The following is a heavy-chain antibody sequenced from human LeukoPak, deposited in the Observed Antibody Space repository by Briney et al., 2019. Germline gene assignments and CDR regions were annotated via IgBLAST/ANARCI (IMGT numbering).Heavy chain of an antibody. CDR2: MQSTGSS. CDR1: SDSINTYH. CDR3: AQYKRHSYGRYFDP. J-gene: IGHJ4*02. V-gene: IGHV4-59*03. D-gene: IGHD5-18*01. Sequence: SETLSLTCSVSSDSINTYHWNWIRKPPGKGLEWIGYMQSTGSSNYNPSLKSRVNIFVDTPKNQFVLNLRSVTAACTAVYYGAQYKRHSYGRYFDPWGQGMLVTVSS.